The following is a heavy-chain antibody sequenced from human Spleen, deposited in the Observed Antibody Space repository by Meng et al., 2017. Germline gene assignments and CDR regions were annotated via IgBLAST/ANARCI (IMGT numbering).Heavy chain of an antibody. CDR1: GGSFSGYY. CDR3: ARGGRMATTRKPLDF. Sequence: SQTLSLTCAVYGGSFSGYYWTWIRQSPGKGLEWIGEVNHSGSTNYNPSLKSRVTISIDTSKNQFSLNVSSVTAADTAVYNCARGGRMATTRKPLDFWGQGTLVTVSS. V-gene: IGHV4-34*01. CDR2: VNHSGST. D-gene: IGHD5-24*01. J-gene: IGHJ4*02.